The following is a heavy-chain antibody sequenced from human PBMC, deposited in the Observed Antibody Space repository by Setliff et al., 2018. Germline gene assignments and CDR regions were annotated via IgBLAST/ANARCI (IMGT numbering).Heavy chain of an antibody. CDR1: GGSMIGGHYY. CDR3: ARGHCSSGECPNYFDP. CDR2: IYYSGNT. J-gene: IGHJ5*02. D-gene: IGHD2-15*01. V-gene: IGHV4-31*03. Sequence: SETLSLTCTVSGGSMIGGHYYWSWIRQLPGKGLEWIAYIYYSGNTYYNPSLKSRVTISVDTSKNQFSLKINSVTAADTAVYYCARGHCSSGECPNYFDPWGQGPQVTVSS.